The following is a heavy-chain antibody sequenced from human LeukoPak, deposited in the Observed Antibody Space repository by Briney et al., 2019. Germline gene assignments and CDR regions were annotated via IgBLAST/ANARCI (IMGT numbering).Heavy chain of an antibody. Sequence: ASVKVSCKASGYTFTSYGISWVRQAPGQGLEWMGWISAYNGNTNYAQKLQGRVTMTTDTSTSTAYMELRSLRSDDTAVYYCARDPLGGVRDDAFDIWGQGTMVTVSS. J-gene: IGHJ3*02. D-gene: IGHD2-8*02. CDR3: ARDPLGGVRDDAFDI. CDR1: GYTFTSYG. CDR2: ISAYNGNT. V-gene: IGHV1-18*01.